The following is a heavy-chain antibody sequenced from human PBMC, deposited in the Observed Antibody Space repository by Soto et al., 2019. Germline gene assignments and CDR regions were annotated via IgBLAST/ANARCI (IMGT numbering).Heavy chain of an antibody. Sequence: QVQLEESGGGVVQPGRSLRLSCAASGFIFSNFGMHWVRQAPGKGLEWVAFISYDGSGEYYADSVKGRFTISRDNSKNTLSLQMESLRPEDTAVYYCAKGRDSTLLRWQYFDNWGQGTQVTVSS. D-gene: IGHD4-17*01. V-gene: IGHV3-30*18. CDR3: AKGRDSTLLRWQYFDN. J-gene: IGHJ4*02. CDR1: GFIFSNFG. CDR2: ISYDGSGE.